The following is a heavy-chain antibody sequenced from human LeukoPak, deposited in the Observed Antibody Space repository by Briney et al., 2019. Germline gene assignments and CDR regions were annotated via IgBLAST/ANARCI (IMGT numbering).Heavy chain of an antibody. CDR3: ARVGRRIAAAGYFDY. J-gene: IGHJ4*02. D-gene: IGHD6-13*01. Sequence: GGSLRLSCAASGFTFSSYSMHWVRQAPGKGLEWVAVIWYDGSNKYYADSVKGRFTISRDNSKNTLYLQMNSLRAEDTAVYYCARVGRRIAAAGYFDYWGQGTLVTVSS. CDR2: IWYDGSNK. V-gene: IGHV3-33*01. CDR1: GFTFSSYS.